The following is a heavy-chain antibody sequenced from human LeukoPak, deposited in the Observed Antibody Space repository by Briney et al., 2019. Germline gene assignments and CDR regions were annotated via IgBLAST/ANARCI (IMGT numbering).Heavy chain of an antibody. CDR3: AKSVPRYSGYGPEYFDY. D-gene: IGHD5-12*01. CDR2: IRYDGSNK. CDR1: GFTFSSYG. V-gene: IGHV3-30*02. Sequence: GGFLRLSCAASGFTFSSYGMHWVCQAPGKGLEWVAFIRYDGSNKYYADSVKGRFTISRDNSKNTLYLQMNSLRAEDTAVYYCAKSVPRYSGYGPEYFDYWGQGTLVTVSS. J-gene: IGHJ4*02.